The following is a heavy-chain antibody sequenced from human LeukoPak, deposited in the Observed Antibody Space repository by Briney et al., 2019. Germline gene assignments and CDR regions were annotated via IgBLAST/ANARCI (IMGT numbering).Heavy chain of an antibody. V-gene: IGHV1-2*06. CDR3: ARTYGDYVRMRLDY. D-gene: IGHD4-17*01. CDR2: INPNSGGT. J-gene: IGHJ4*02. CDR1: GYTFAGYY. Sequence: ASVKVSCKASGYTFAGYYMHWVRRAPGQGLEWMGRINPNSGGTNYAQKFQGRVTMTRDTSISTAYMELSRLRSDDTAVYYCARTYGDYVRMRLDYWGQGTLVTVSS.